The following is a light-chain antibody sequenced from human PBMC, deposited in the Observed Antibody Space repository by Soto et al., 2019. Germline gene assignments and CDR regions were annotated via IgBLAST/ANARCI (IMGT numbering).Light chain of an antibody. Sequence: EIVLTQSPGTLSLSPGDRATLSCRASQSAGSSFLAWYQHKPGHAPRLLIYGASSRATGIPDRFRGSGSGTDFTLTISRLEPEDFAVYYCQHFETFGQGTKVEIK. J-gene: IGKJ1*01. CDR2: GAS. CDR1: QSAGSSF. CDR3: QHFET. V-gene: IGKV3-20*01.